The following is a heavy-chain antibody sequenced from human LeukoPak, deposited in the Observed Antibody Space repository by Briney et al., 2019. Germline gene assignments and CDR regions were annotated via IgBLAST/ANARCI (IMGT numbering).Heavy chain of an antibody. V-gene: IGHV4-34*01. CDR2: INHSGST. J-gene: IGHJ2*01. Sequence: SETLSLTCAVHGGSFSGYYWSWIRQPPGKVLEWNGEINHSGSTNYNPSLKSRVTISVDTSKNQYSLKLSSVTAADTAVYYCARGGHIVVVTANYWYFDLWGCGTLVTVSS. D-gene: IGHD2-21*02. CDR3: ARGGHIVVVTANYWYFDL. CDR1: GGSFSGYY.